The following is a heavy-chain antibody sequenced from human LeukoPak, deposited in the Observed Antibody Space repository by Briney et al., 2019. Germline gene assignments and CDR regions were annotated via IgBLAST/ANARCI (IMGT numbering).Heavy chain of an antibody. CDR1: GFTFDDYA. CDR3: AKSITIFGVATRHYYYGMDV. V-gene: IGHV3-9*01. D-gene: IGHD3-3*01. Sequence: PGGSLRLSCAASGFTFDDYAMHWVRQAPGKGLEWVSGISWNSGSIGYADSVKGRFTISRDNAKNPLYLQMNSLRAEDTALYYCAKSITIFGVATRHYYYGMDVWGQGTTVTVSS. J-gene: IGHJ6*02. CDR2: ISWNSGSI.